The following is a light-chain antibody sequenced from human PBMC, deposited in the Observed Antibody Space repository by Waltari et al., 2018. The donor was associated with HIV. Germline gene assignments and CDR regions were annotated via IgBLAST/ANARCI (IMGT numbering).Light chain of an antibody. Sequence: QSALTQPRSVSGSPGQSVTISYSGTSSDVGGYHYVSWYQQHPGKAPKLMISDVSRRPSGVPDRFSGSKSGNTASLTISGLQAEDEADYYCCSYAGSYTLYVFGTGTKVTVL. CDR1: SSDVGGYHY. J-gene: IGLJ1*01. CDR3: CSYAGSYTLYV. CDR2: DVS. V-gene: IGLV2-11*01.